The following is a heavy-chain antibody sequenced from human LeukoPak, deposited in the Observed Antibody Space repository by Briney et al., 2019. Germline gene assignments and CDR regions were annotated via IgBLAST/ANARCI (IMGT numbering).Heavy chain of an antibody. CDR3: ARDTGTYYYGSGSQHAFDM. CDR1: GGSISRGNYY. J-gene: IGHJ3*02. Sequence: SETLSLTCTVSGGSISRGNYYWGWIRQPPGKGLEWIGSIYYSGSAYYNPSLKSRVTISVDTSKKQFSLKLSSVTAADTALYYCARDTGTYYYGSGSQHAFDMWGQGTMVTVSS. V-gene: IGHV4-39*02. D-gene: IGHD3-10*01. CDR2: IYYSGSA.